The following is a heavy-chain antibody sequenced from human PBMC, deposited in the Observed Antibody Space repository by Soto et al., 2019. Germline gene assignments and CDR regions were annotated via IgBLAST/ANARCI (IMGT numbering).Heavy chain of an antibody. J-gene: IGHJ6*02. CDR2: IKQDGSEK. CDR1: GFTFSSYW. D-gene: IGHD2-2*01. Sequence: GGSLRLSCAASGFTFSSYWMSWVRQAPGKGLEWVANIKQDGSEKYYVDSVKGRFTISRDNAKNSLYLQMNSLRAEDTAVYYCARDGYCSSTSCYYGTDVWGQGTTVTVSS. V-gene: IGHV3-7*03. CDR3: ARDGYCSSTSCYYGTDV.